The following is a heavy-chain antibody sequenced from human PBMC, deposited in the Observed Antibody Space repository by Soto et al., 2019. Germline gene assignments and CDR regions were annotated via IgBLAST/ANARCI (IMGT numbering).Heavy chain of an antibody. CDR1: GYTFTNYD. CDR3: ARGPPGGDFWSGYYPYL. CDR2: MNPNSGIA. J-gene: IGHJ4*02. Sequence: GASVKVSCKASGYTFTNYDINWVRQATGQGLEWMGRMNPNSGIAGYAQKFQGRVTMTSNLSMNTAYMDLSSLRFEDTAVYYCARGPPGGDFWSGYYPYLWGQGILVTVSS. V-gene: IGHV1-8*01. D-gene: IGHD3-3*01.